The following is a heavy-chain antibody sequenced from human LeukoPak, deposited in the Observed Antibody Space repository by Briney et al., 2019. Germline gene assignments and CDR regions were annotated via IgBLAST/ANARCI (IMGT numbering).Heavy chain of an antibody. J-gene: IGHJ5*02. CDR2: IYYGGST. CDR3: ARHDYSNYPPNNWFDP. CDR1: GASISSYY. D-gene: IGHD4-11*01. V-gene: IGHV4-59*08. Sequence: SETLSLTCTVSGASISSYYWSWIRQPPGKGLEWIGYIYYGGSTNYNPSLKSRVTISVDASKDQFSLTLSSVTAADTAIYYCARHDYSNYPPNNWFDPWGQGTLVAVSS.